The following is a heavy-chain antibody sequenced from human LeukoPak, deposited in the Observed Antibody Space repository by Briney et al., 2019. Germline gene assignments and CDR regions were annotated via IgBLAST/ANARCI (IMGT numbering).Heavy chain of an antibody. V-gene: IGHV1-8*01. Sequence: VASVKVSCKASGYTFTSYDINWVRQATGQGLEWMGWMNPNSGYTGYAQKFQGRVTMTRNTSISTAYMELSSLRSEDTAVYYCAREAGDTGGMDVWGKGTTVTVSS. D-gene: IGHD3-10*01. CDR1: GYTFTSYD. J-gene: IGHJ6*03. CDR3: AREAGDTGGMDV. CDR2: MNPNSGYT.